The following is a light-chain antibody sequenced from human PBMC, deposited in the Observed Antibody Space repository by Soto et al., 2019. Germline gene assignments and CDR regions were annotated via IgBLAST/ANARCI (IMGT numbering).Light chain of an antibody. CDR1: QSVSSN. CDR3: QQYNNWPPNT. J-gene: IGKJ2*01. Sequence: EIVMTQSPATLSASPGERATLSCRASQSVSSNLAWYQQKPGQAPRLLIYGASTRATGIPARFSGSGSETEFTLTISSLQSEDFAVYYCQQYNNWPPNTFGQGTKLEIK. CDR2: GAS. V-gene: IGKV3-15*01.